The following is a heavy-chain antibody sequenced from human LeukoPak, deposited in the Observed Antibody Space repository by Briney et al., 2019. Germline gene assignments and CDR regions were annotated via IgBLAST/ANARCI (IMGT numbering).Heavy chain of an antibody. D-gene: IGHD6-19*01. J-gene: IGHJ4*02. Sequence: SETLSLTCAVYGGSFTGYYWSWIRQPPGKGLEWIGEINHDGTTNYNPPLKSRVTISVDTSKNQFSLKLSSVTAADTAVYYCARYEAVAGVFDYWGQGTLVTVSS. CDR1: GGSFTGYY. V-gene: IGHV4-34*01. CDR3: ARYEAVAGVFDY. CDR2: INHDGTT.